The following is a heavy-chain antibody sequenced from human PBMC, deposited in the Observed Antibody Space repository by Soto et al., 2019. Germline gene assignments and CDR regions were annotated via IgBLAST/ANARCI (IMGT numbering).Heavy chain of an antibody. CDR2: ISPMFGAA. CDR3: AREVQVHTPAFVY. V-gene: IGHV1-69*19. J-gene: IGHJ4*02. Sequence: QVQLVQSGAEMKKPGSSVKVSCQSSGGTFNTYAMNWVRQAPGQGPEWMGDISPMFGAANYAPKFQGRVTITADESTGTSYMQLSSLTSEATALYFCAREVQVHTPAFVYWGQGTLVTASS. D-gene: IGHD3-10*01. CDR1: GGTFNTYA.